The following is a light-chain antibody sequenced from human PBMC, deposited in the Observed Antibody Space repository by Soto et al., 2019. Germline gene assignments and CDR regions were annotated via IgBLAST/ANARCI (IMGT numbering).Light chain of an antibody. CDR2: LGS. CDR3: MQALQTPT. CDR1: RSRLHSNGYNY. Sequence: DIVITRSPLSLPVTPGDPASMSCRSSRSRLHSNGYNYLDWYLQKPGQSPQLLIYLGSNRASGVPDRFSGSGSGTDFTLKISRVEAEDVGVYYCMQALQTPTFGQGTKVDIK. V-gene: IGKV2-28*01. J-gene: IGKJ1*01.